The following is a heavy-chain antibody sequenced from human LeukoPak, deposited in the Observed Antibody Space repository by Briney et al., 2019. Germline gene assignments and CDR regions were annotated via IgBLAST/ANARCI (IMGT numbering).Heavy chain of an antibody. D-gene: IGHD3-10*01. CDR2: ISAYNGNT. Sequence: ASVKVSCKASGYTFTSYGISWVRQAPGQGVEGMGWISAYNGNTNYAQKLQGRVTMTTDTYTSTAYMELRSLRSDDTAVYYCAGDLYGSGSYWGQGTLVTVSS. CDR1: GYTFTSYG. CDR3: AGDLYGSGSY. V-gene: IGHV1-18*01. J-gene: IGHJ4*02.